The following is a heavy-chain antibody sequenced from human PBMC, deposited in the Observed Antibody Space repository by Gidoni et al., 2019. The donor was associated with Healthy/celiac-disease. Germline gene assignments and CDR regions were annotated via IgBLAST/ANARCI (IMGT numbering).Heavy chain of an antibody. D-gene: IGHD4-17*01. J-gene: IGHJ1*01. CDR1: GGSFSGYY. CDR2: INHSGST. CDR3: ASPPNYGDYVYFQH. Sequence: QVQLQQWGAGLLKPSETLSLTCAVYGGSFSGYYWSWIRQPPGKGLEWIGEINHSGSTNYNPSLKSRVTISVDTSKNQFSLKLSSVTAADTAVYYCASPPNYGDYVYFQHWGQGTLVTVSS. V-gene: IGHV4-34*01.